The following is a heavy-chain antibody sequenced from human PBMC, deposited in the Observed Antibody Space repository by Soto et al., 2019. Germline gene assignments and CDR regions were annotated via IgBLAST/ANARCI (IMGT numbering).Heavy chain of an antibody. CDR3: AREGIVVVVAGGPYYYGMDV. Sequence: QVQLVQSGAEVKKPGSSVKVSCKASGGTFSSYAISWVRQAPGQGLEWMGGIIPIFGTANYAQKFQGRVTITADESTSTAYMELSSLRSEDTAVYYCAREGIVVVVAGGPYYYGMDVWGQGTTVTVSS. D-gene: IGHD2-15*01. CDR1: GGTFSSYA. V-gene: IGHV1-69*12. J-gene: IGHJ6*02. CDR2: IIPIFGTA.